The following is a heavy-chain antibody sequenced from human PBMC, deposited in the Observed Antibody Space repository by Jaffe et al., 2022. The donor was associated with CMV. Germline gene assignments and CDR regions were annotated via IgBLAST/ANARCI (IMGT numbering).Heavy chain of an antibody. J-gene: IGHJ6*03. CDR2: ISAYNGNT. D-gene: IGHD5-12*01. V-gene: IGHV1-18*04. CDR1: GYTFTSYG. Sequence: QVQLVQSGAEVKKPGASVKVSCKASGYTFTSYGISWVRQAPGQGLEWMGWISAYNGNTNYAQKLQGRVTMTTDTSTSTAYMELRSLRSDDTAVYYCARDAPFSWLRSRRDYYYYMDVWGKGTTVTVSS. CDR3: ARDAPFSWLRSRRDYYYYMDV.